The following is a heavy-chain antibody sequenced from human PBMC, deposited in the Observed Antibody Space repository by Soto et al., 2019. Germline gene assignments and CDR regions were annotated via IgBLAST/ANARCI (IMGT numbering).Heavy chain of an antibody. V-gene: IGHV3-11*06. D-gene: IGHD1-1*01. Sequence: QVLLVESGGGLVKAGGSLRLSCAASGFIFSDYYMSWVRQTPGKGLEWVSYISTRSTYTNYADSVKGRFTISRDNTPNSLYLQMDSLRVEDKAVYYCARDLAWKRGKVGRYYYGMDVWGQGTTVTVSS. CDR1: GFIFSDYY. CDR2: ISTRSTYT. J-gene: IGHJ6*02. CDR3: ARDLAWKRGKVGRYYYGMDV.